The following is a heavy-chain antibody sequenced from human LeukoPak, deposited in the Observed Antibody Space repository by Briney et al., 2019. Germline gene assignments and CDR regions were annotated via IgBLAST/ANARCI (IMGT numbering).Heavy chain of an antibody. CDR2: IYYNGHT. Sequence: PSETLSLTCTVSGGSISNGGYYWSWIRQLPGKGLEWIGYIYYNGHTYYNPSLKSRVVISVDTSKNQFSLKLSSVTAADTAVYYCARLNDYGGNPPAGYWGQGTLVTVSS. D-gene: IGHD4-23*01. V-gene: IGHV4-31*03. CDR3: ARLNDYGGNPPAGY. CDR1: GGSISNGGYY. J-gene: IGHJ4*02.